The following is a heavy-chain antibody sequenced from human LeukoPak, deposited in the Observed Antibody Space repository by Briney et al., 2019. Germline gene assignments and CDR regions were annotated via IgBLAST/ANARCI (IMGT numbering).Heavy chain of an antibody. CDR1: GFTFSSYA. CDR3: AKDQHPTLLRYYYYYGMDV. D-gene: IGHD2-21*01. V-gene: IGHV3-23*01. J-gene: IGHJ6*02. CDR2: ISGSGGST. Sequence: QAGGSLRLSCAASGFTFSSYAMSWVRQAPGKGLEWVSAISGSGGSTYYADSVKGRFTISRDNSKNTLYLQMNSLRAEDTAVYYCAKDQHPTLLRYYYYYGMDVWGQGTTVTVSS.